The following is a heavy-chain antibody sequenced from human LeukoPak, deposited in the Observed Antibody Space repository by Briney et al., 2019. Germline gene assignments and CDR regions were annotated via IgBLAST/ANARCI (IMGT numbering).Heavy chain of an antibody. CDR2: IIPIFGTA. V-gene: IGHV1-69*05. D-gene: IGHD3-22*01. Sequence: SVKVSCKASGGTFSSYAISWVRQAPGQGLEWMGGIIPIFGTANYAQKFQGRVTITTDESTSTAYMELSSLRSEDTAVYYCASGSSGYYNPFLAFDIWGQGTMVTVSS. CDR1: GGTFSSYA. J-gene: IGHJ3*02. CDR3: ASGSSGYYNPFLAFDI.